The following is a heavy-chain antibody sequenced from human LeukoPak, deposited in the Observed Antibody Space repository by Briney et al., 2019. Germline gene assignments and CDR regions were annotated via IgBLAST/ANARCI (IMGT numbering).Heavy chain of an antibody. CDR2: IIPILGIA. CDR3: AREPFGMATIMTAKIFYFDY. Sequence: GASVKVSCKASGGTFSSYAISWVRQAPGQGLEWMGRIIPILGIANYAQKFQGRVTITADKSTSTAYMELSSLRSEDTAVYYCAREPFGMATIMTAKIFYFDYWGQGTLVTVSS. J-gene: IGHJ4*02. D-gene: IGHD5-24*01. CDR1: GGTFSSYA. V-gene: IGHV1-69*04.